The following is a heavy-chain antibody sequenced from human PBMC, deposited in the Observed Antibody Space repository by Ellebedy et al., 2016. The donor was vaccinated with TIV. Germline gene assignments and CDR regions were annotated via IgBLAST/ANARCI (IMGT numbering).Heavy chain of an antibody. D-gene: IGHD3-10*01. CDR1: GFTFSDYY. J-gene: IGHJ2*01. Sequence: PGGSLRLSCAASGFTFSDYYMSWIRQAPGKGLEWVSYISSSGSTIYYADSVKGRFTISRDNAKNSLYLQMNSLRAEDTAVYYCARAPVLWFGEWYFDLWGRGTPVTVSS. CDR3: ARAPVLWFGEWYFDL. CDR2: ISSSGSTI. V-gene: IGHV3-11*01.